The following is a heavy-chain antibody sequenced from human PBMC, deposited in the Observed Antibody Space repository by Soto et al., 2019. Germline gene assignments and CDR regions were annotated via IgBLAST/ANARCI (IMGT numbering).Heavy chain of an antibody. J-gene: IGHJ4*02. CDR2: IVGGSGST. CDR3: AADWSNRPFDF. V-gene: IGHV1-58*01. D-gene: IGHD3-3*01. CDR1: GFTLTSAD. Sequence: QMQLMQSGPEVKKPGTSVKVSCKAPGFTLTSADVQWVRQTRGQRLEWIGWIVGGSGSTNYAQQFQGRLAITRDMSTSTVYMEFSSLRSEDTAVYYCAADWSNRPFDFWGQGTLVTVSS.